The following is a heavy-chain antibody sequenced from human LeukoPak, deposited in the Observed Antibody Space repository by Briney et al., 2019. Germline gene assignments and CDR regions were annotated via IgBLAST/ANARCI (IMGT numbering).Heavy chain of an antibody. Sequence: SETLSLTCTVSGGSISGDCWSWIRQPPGKGLEYIGYIYYSGTGSTNYNPSLKSRVTISVDTSKNQFSLMLSSVTPADTAVYYCARLAARRGYYYYGMDVWGQGTTVTVSS. CDR2: IYYSGTGST. J-gene: IGHJ6*02. V-gene: IGHV4-59*01. CDR3: ARLAARRGYYYYGMDV. CDR1: GGSISGDC. D-gene: IGHD3-10*01.